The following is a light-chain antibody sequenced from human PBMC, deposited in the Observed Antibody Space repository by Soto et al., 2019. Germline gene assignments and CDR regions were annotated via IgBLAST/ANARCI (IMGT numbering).Light chain of an antibody. J-gene: IGLJ2*01. CDR1: NSDIGAYNY. CDR3: SSYAGSNNFVV. V-gene: IGLV2-8*01. CDR2: EVN. Sequence: QSALTQPPSASGSPGQSVTISCTGTNSDIGAYNYVSWYQQHPGKAPKLMIYEVNRRPSGVPDRFSGSKSGNTASLTVSGLQAEDEADYYCSSYAGSNNFVVFGGGTKVTVL.